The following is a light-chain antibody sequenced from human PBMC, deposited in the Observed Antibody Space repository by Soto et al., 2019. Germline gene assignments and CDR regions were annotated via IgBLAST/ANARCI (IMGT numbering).Light chain of an antibody. Sequence: QSALTQPASVSGSPGQSITISCTGTSSDIGGYNYVSWYQQHPGKAPKLMIYDVINRPSGVSNRFSGFKSGNTASLTISGLQAEDEGDYYCSSYTSSSTPHVVFGGGTKLTVL. J-gene: IGLJ2*01. CDR3: SSYTSSSTPHVV. CDR1: SSDIGGYNY. V-gene: IGLV2-14*03. CDR2: DVI.